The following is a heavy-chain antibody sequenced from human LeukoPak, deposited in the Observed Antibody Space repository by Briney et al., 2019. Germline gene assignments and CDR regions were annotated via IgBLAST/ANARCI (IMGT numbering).Heavy chain of an antibody. D-gene: IGHD3-10*01. CDR1: GGSILSNTFF. V-gene: IGHV4-39*07. CDR3: ARGKEYYYGSGSYAARWTNWFDP. CDR2: ISDSGTT. Sequence: PSETLSLTCSVSGGSILSNTFFWGWIRQSPGKGLEWIGSISDSGTTYYNPSLKSRVSISVDTSKNQFSLKLSSVTAADTAVYYCARGKEYYYGSGSYAARWTNWFDPWGQGTLVTVSS. J-gene: IGHJ5*02.